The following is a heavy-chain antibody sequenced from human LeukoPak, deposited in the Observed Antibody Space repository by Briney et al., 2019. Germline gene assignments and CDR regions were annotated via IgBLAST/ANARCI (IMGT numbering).Heavy chain of an antibody. D-gene: IGHD6-13*01. V-gene: IGHV3-30-3*01. Sequence: GRSLRLSCAASGFTFSSYAMHWVRQAPGKGLEWVAVISYDGSNKYYADSVKGRFTISRDNSKNTLYLQMNSLRAEDTAVYYCARAMAAAGTVYWGQGTLVTVSS. J-gene: IGHJ4*02. CDR3: ARAMAAAGTVY. CDR1: GFTFSSYA. CDR2: ISYDGSNK.